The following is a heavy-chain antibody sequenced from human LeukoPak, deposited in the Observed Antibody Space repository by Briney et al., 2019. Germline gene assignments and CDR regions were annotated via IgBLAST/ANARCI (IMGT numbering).Heavy chain of an antibody. CDR2: ISSRSSPI. J-gene: IGHJ4*02. V-gene: IGHV3-48*04. CDR1: GFTFNSYS. CDR3: ARDKYGDYAFDY. Sequence: GGSLRLSCAASGFTFNSYSMNWVRQAPGKGLEWVSYISSRSSPIHYADSVKGRFTISRDNAKNSLYLQMDSLRVEDTAVYYCARDKYGDYAFDYWGQGALVTVSS. D-gene: IGHD4-17*01.